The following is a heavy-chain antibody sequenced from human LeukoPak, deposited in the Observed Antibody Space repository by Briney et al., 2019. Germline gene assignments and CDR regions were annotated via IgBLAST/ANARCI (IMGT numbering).Heavy chain of an antibody. CDR1: GFTFSSYA. V-gene: IGHV3-48*01. CDR3: TRDAASGTNWFDP. D-gene: IGHD3-3*01. CDR2: ISSSGTSI. Sequence: PGGSLRLSCAASGFTFSSYAMSWVRQAPGKGLEWVSYISSSGTSIYYADSVKGRFTVSRDNARYSLHLQINSLRGEDTAVYYCTRDAASGTNWFDPWGQGTLVTVSS. J-gene: IGHJ5*02.